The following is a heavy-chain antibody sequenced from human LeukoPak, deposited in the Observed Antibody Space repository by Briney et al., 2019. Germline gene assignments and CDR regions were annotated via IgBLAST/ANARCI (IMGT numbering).Heavy chain of an antibody. CDR1: GYTLTELS. Sequence: ASVKVSCKVSGYTLTELSMHWVRQAPGKGLEWMGGFDPEDGETIYVQKFQGRVTMTEDTSTDTAYMELSSLRSEDTAVYYCATDYCSSTSCYTNLNYWGQGTLVTVSS. CDR3: ATDYCSSTSCYTNLNY. V-gene: IGHV1-24*01. CDR2: FDPEDGET. D-gene: IGHD2-2*02. J-gene: IGHJ4*02.